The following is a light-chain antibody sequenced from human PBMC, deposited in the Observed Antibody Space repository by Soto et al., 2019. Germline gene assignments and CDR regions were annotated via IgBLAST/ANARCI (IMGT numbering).Light chain of an antibody. CDR3: QQYNSYPWT. V-gene: IGKV1-5*01. J-gene: IGKJ1*01. CDR2: DAS. CDR1: QSINTW. Sequence: DVQMTQSPSTLSASVGDRVTTTCRASQSINTWLAWYQQKPRKTPELLIYDASSLESGVPSRFSGSGSRSEFTLTISSLQSDDFATYYCQQYNSYPWTFGQGTKVEIK.